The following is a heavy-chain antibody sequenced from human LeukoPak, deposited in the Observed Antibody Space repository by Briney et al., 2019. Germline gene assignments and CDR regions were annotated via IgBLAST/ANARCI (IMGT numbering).Heavy chain of an antibody. Sequence: GRSLRLSCAASGFTFSSYARHGVRQAPGKGLEWVAVISYDGSNKYYADSVKGRFTISRDNSKNTPYLQMNSLRAEDTAVYYCARDPLSYYHKYYFDFWGQGTLVTVSS. V-gene: IGHV3-30*04. CDR2: ISYDGSNK. CDR1: GFTFSSYA. J-gene: IGHJ4*02. D-gene: IGHD1-26*01. CDR3: ARDPLSYYHKYYFDF.